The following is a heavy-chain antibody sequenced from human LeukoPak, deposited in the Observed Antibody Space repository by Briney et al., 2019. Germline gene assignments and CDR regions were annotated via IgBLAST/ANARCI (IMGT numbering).Heavy chain of an antibody. CDR3: ATGISRWTQLDN. J-gene: IGHJ4*02. Sequence: PSETQSLTCIVSGVSISSYYCSWIRQPPGKGLEWIGFIYYSGTTTYNPSLKSRVTISLDTSKNQFSLTVNSVTAADTAVYFCATGISRWTQLDNWGQGTLVTVS. D-gene: IGHD5-18*01. CDR1: GVSISSYY. CDR2: IYYSGTT. V-gene: IGHV4-59*01.